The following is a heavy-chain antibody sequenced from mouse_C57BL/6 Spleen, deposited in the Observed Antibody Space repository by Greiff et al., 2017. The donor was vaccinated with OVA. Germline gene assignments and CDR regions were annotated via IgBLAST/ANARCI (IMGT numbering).Heavy chain of an antibody. J-gene: IGHJ4*01. V-gene: IGHV10-1*01. CDR1: GFSFNTYA. CDR2: IRSKSNNYAT. CDR3: VRHDEEVYAMDY. D-gene: IGHD2-3*01. Sequence: EVQLVESGGGLVQPKGSLKLSCAASGFSFNTYAMNWVRQAPGKGLEWVARIRSKSNNYATYYADSVKDRFTISRDDSESMLYLQMNNLKTEDTAMYYCVRHDEEVYAMDYWGQGTSVTVSS.